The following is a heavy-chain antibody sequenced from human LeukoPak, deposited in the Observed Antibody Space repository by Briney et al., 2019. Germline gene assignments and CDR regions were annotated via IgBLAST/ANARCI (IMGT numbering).Heavy chain of an antibody. CDR3: ARDLGEWLLTHYCYYMDV. CDR1: GYTFTSYY. J-gene: IGHJ6*03. CDR2: INPSGGST. D-gene: IGHD3-3*01. V-gene: IGHV1-46*03. Sequence: ASVKVSCKASGYTFTSYYMHWVRQAPGQGLEWMGIINPSGGSTSYAQKFQGRVTMTRDTSTSTVYMELSSLRSEDTAVYYCARDLGEWLLTHYCYYMDVWGKGTTVTVSS.